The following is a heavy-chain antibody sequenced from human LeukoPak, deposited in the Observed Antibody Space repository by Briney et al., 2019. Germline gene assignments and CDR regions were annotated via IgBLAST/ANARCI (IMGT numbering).Heavy chain of an antibody. D-gene: IGHD5/OR15-5a*01. CDR2: INSDGSST. Sequence: GGSLRLSCAASGFTFSSYWMHWVRQVPGKGLVWVSRINSDGSSTSYADSVKGRFTISRDNAKNSLYLQMNSLRAEDTAVYYCARYLSTLHAFDIWGQGTMVTVSS. CDR1: GFTFSSYW. V-gene: IGHV3-74*01. J-gene: IGHJ3*02. CDR3: ARYLSTLHAFDI.